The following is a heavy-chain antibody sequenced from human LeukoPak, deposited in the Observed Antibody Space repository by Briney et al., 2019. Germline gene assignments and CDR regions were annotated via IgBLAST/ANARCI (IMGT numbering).Heavy chain of an antibody. J-gene: IGHJ3*02. V-gene: IGHV3-30*02. CDR1: GFTFSTHG. CDR2: IRYDGSNK. D-gene: IGHD6-19*01. Sequence: GGSLRLSCAASGFTFSTHGMHWVRQAPGKGLEWVAFIRYDGSNKYYADSVKGRFTISRDNSKNTLYLQMNSLRAEDTAVYYCAKVEKQWLVLSGAFDIWGQGTMVTVSS. CDR3: AKVEKQWLVLSGAFDI.